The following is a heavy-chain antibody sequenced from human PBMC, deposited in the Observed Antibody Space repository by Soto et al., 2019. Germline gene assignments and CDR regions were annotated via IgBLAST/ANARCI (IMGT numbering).Heavy chain of an antibody. Sequence: GGSLRLSCAASGFTFSSYSMNWVRQAPGKGLEWVSYISSSSSTIYYADSVRCRFTISRDNAKNSLYLQMNSLRDEDTAVYYCARTFRRIAVAGTLSGFDYWGQGTLVTVSS. CDR2: ISSSSSTI. D-gene: IGHD6-19*01. V-gene: IGHV3-48*02. CDR1: GFTFSSYS. J-gene: IGHJ4*02. CDR3: ARTFRRIAVAGTLSGFDY.